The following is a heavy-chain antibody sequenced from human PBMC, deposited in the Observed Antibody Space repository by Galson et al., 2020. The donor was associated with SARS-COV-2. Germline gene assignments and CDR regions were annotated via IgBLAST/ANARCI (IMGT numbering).Heavy chain of an antibody. CDR3: AREYDSIGRFDY. V-gene: IGHV3-21*01. CDR1: ASIFTRHT. J-gene: IGHJ4*02. D-gene: IGHD2-21*01. CDR2: ISSDSNYI. Sequence: GESLKISCAVSASIFTRHTMNWVRQAPGKGLEWISSISSDSNYIYYADPVEGRFTISRDNSESSLYLHMNSLRAEDTAVYYCAREYDSIGRFDYWGQGTLVSVSS.